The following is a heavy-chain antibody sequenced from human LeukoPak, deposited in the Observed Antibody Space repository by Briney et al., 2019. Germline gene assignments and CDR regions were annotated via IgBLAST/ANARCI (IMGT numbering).Heavy chain of an antibody. D-gene: IGHD6-13*01. Sequence: PSETLSLTCAVYGGSFSGYYWSWIRQPPGKGLEWIGEINHSGSTNYNPSLKSRVTISVDASKNQFSLKLSSATAADTAVYYCARESIAAAGTWYYYYYMDVWGKGTTVTVSS. V-gene: IGHV4-34*01. J-gene: IGHJ6*03. CDR1: GGSFSGYY. CDR3: ARESIAAAGTWYYYYYMDV. CDR2: INHSGST.